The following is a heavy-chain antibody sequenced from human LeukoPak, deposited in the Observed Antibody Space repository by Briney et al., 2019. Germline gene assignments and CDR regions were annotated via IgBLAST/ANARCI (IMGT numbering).Heavy chain of an antibody. CDR2: IKQDGSEK. CDR3: ARGGWYYFDY. V-gene: IGHV3-7*01. Sequence: GGSLRLSCGASGFTFSSYWMSWVRQAPGKGLEWVANIKQDGSEKYYVDSVKGRFTISRDNAKNSLYLQMNSLRAEDTAVYYCARGGWYYFDYWGQGTLVTVAS. CDR1: GFTFSSYW. D-gene: IGHD6-19*01. J-gene: IGHJ4*02.